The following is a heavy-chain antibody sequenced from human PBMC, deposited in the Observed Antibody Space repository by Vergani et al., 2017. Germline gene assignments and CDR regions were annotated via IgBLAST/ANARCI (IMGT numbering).Heavy chain of an antibody. V-gene: IGHV3-21*01. Sequence: VQLVESGGGVVQPGRSLRLSCAASGFTFSSYSMNWVRQAPGKGLEWVSSISSSSSYIYYADSVKGRFTISRDNAKNSLYLQMNSLRAEDTAVYYCAISITMVREILAGGDYWGQGTLVTVSS. CDR3: AISITMVREILAGGDY. J-gene: IGHJ4*02. CDR2: ISSSSSYI. CDR1: GFTFSSYS. D-gene: IGHD3-10*01.